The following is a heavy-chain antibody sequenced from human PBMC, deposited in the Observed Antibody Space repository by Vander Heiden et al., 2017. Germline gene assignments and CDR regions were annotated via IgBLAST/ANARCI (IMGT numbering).Heavy chain of an antibody. J-gene: IGHJ4*02. CDR1: GFTFSSYS. CDR2: ISSSSSYI. D-gene: IGHD4-17*01. CDR3: ARDLYGDYFIDY. V-gene: IGHV3-21*01. Sequence: EVQLVESGGGLVKPGGSLRLSCAASGFTFSSYSMNLVRQAPGKGLEWVSSISSSSSYIYYADSVKGRFTISRDNAKNSLYLQMNSLRAEDTAVYYCARDLYGDYFIDYWGQGTLVTVSS.